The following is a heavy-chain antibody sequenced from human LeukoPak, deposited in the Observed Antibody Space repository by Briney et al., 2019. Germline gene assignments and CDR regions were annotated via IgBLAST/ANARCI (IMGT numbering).Heavy chain of an antibody. D-gene: IGHD2-2*01. J-gene: IGHJ3*02. CDR2: INPNSGGT. Sequence: ASVTVSCKASGYTFTGYYMHWVRQAPGQGLEWMGWINPNSGGTNYAQKFQGWVTMTRDTSISTAYMELSRLRSDNTAVYYCARPQAAGYCSSTSCLEDAFDIWGQGTMVTVSS. CDR3: ARPQAAGYCSSTSCLEDAFDI. CDR1: GYTFTGYY. V-gene: IGHV1-2*04.